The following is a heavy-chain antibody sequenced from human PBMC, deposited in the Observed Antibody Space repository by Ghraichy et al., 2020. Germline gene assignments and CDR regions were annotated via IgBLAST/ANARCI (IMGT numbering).Heavy chain of an antibody. D-gene: IGHD3-9*01. CDR2: IYPGDSDT. CDR1: GYSFTSYW. CDR3: ARDPRMYDILTGFDI. J-gene: IGHJ3*02. Sequence: GESLNISCKGSGYSFTSYWIGWVRQMPGKGLEWMGIIYPGDSDTRYSPSFQGQVTISADKSISTAYLQWSSLKASDTAMYYCARDPRMYDILTGFDIWGQGTMVTVSS. V-gene: IGHV5-51*01.